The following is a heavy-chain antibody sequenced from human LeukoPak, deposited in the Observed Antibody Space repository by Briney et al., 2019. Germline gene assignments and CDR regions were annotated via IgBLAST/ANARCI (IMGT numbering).Heavy chain of an antibody. CDR1: GYTFTSYD. CDR2: MNPNSGNT. CDR3: ARSRSRRGVATSLVYYYYYMDV. Sequence: GASVKVSFKGSGYTFTSYDINWGRQAAGQGRGGMGWMNPNSGNTGYAQKFQGRGTMTRNTSISTAYMELSSLRSEDTAVYYCARSRSRRGVATSLVYYYYYMDVWGKGTTVTVSS. D-gene: IGHD5-12*01. J-gene: IGHJ6*03. V-gene: IGHV1-8*01.